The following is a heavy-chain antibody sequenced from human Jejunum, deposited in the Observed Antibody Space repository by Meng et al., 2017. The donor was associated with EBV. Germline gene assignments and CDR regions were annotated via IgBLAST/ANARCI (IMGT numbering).Heavy chain of an antibody. CDR3: ARGSVWGSYQDY. Sequence: QGQSGDEGKKPWASVKVSCKASRYTFTSYDINWVRQATGQGLEWMGWISPNSGNTGYAQKFQGRVTMTRNTSISTAYMELSSLRSEDTAVYYCARGSVWGSYQDYWGQGTLVTVSS. CDR1: RYTFTSYD. D-gene: IGHD3-16*02. J-gene: IGHJ4*02. V-gene: IGHV1-8*01. CDR2: ISPNSGNT.